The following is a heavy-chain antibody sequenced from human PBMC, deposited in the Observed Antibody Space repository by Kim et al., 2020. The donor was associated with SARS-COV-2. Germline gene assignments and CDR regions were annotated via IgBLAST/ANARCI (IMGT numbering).Heavy chain of an antibody. CDR2: ISGAGVNI. CDR3: AKTDRTPLFGVPNNHNCGMDV. CDR1: GFTFSTYA. D-gene: IGHD3-3*01. J-gene: IGHJ6*02. V-gene: IGHV3-23*01. Sequence: GGSLRLSCAASGFTFSTYAMNWVRQAPGKGLEWVSSISGAGVNIYYTDSLKGRFTISRDNARNSLYLQMNSLRAEDTAVYYCAKTDRTPLFGVPNNHNCGMDVWGQGTTVTVS.